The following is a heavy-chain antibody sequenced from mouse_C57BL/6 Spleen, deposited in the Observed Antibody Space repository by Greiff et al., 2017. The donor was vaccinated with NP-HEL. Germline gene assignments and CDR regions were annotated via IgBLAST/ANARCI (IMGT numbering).Heavy chain of an antibody. CDR1: GFNIKDDY. Sequence: EVKLQESGAELVRPGASVKLSCTASGFNIKDDYMHWVKQRPEQGLEWIGWIDPENGDTEYASKFQGKATITADTSSNTAYLQLSSLTSEDTAVYYCTTGGNHGRFAYWGQGTLVTVSA. V-gene: IGHV14-4*01. D-gene: IGHD2-1*01. CDR2: IDPENGDT. J-gene: IGHJ3*01. CDR3: TTGGNHGRFAY.